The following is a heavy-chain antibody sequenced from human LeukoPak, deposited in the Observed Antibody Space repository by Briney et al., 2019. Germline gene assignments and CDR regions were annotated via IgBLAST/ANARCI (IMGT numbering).Heavy chain of an antibody. V-gene: IGHV3-23*01. D-gene: IGHD4-23*01. J-gene: IGHJ4*02. CDR1: GFTFSSYA. CDR3: AKRRALGVVTPGGFDY. Sequence: GSLRLSCAASGFTFSSYAMNWVRQAPGKGLEWVSAISGSGGSTYHADSVKGRFTISRDNSKNTLYLQMNSLRAEDTAVYYCAKRRALGVVTPGGFDYWGQGTLVTVSS. CDR2: ISGSGGST.